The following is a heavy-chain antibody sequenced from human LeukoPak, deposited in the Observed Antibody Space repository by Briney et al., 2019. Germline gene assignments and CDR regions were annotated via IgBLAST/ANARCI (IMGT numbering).Heavy chain of an antibody. Sequence: VGSLCPASAASGFTFSSYWMSWVRQAPGKGLEWVANIKQDGSEKYYVDSVKGRFTISRNDAKNSRYLQMNSLRAEDTAGYSCARSAAGTHWGQATLVTVSS. CDR2: IKQDGSEK. V-gene: IGHV3-7*04. CDR3: ARSAAGTH. D-gene: IGHD6-13*01. CDR1: GFTFSSYW. J-gene: IGHJ4*02.